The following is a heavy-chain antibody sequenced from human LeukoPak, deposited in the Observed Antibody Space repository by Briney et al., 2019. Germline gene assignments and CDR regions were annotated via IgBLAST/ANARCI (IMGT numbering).Heavy chain of an antibody. J-gene: IGHJ4*02. CDR1: GFTFSSYA. Sequence: GGSLRLSSAASGFTFSSYAMHWVRQAPGKGLEWVAVISYDGSNKYYADSVKGRFTISRDNSKNTLYLQMNSLRAEDTAVYYCARDGLLGYFDYWGQGTLVTVSS. V-gene: IGHV3-30-3*01. CDR2: ISYDGSNK. D-gene: IGHD3-16*01. CDR3: ARDGLLGYFDY.